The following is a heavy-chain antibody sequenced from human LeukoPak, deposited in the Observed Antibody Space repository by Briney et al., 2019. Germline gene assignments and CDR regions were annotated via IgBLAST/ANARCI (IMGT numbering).Heavy chain of an antibody. CDR1: GGSISNYY. D-gene: IGHD3-10*01. J-gene: IGHJ5*02. Sequence: SETLSLTCTVSGGSISNYYWNWIRQPPGKGLEWIGYIYYSGSTNYNPSLKSRVTTSVDTSKNQFSLKLSSVTAADTAVYYCARGLYGSGSRWFDPWGQGTLVTVSP. V-gene: IGHV4-59*01. CDR2: IYYSGST. CDR3: ARGLYGSGSRWFDP.